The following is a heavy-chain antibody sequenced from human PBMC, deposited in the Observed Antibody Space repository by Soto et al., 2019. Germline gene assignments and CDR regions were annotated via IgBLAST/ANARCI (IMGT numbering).Heavy chain of an antibody. CDR3: TTSHAGDLNN. CDR2: IFESGAT. D-gene: IGHD3-16*01. CDR1: GGSISSSSW. J-gene: IGHJ4*02. Sequence: QVQLQESGPGLVKPSGTLSLTCAVSGGSISSSSWWTWVRQSPGKGLEWIGEIFESGATNYNPSLKSGLTMSVDKSKNQSSLSLSSLTAADTAVYFCTTSHAGDLNNWGQGTLVSVSS. V-gene: IGHV4-4*02.